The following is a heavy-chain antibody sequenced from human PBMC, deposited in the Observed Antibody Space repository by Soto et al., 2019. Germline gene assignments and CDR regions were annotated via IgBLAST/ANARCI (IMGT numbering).Heavy chain of an antibody. D-gene: IGHD6-13*01. CDR2: VNNDGTDT. V-gene: IGHV3-74*03. J-gene: IGHJ6*02. CDR1: GFTFSNYW. Sequence: GGSLRLSCAASGFTFSNYWMYWVRQAPGKGLVWVSRVNNDGTDTTHADSVKGRFTISRDNAENTLYLQMNSLRAEDTAVYYCARGGLQHAMDVWGQASTLTVSS. CDR3: ARGGLQHAMDV.